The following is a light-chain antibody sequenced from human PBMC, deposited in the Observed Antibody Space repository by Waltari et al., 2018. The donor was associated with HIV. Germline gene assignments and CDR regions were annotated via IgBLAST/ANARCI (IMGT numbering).Light chain of an antibody. CDR3: QQYNNWPLNT. CDR1: QSVGDN. J-gene: IGKJ4*01. V-gene: IGKV3-15*01. Sequence: ERVMTQSPATLSVSPGVRATLPCRASQSVGDNLAWYQQRPGQAPRLLIYSASTRASGIAARFSGSGSGTEFSLTISSLQSEDFAIYYCQQYNNWPLNTFGGGTKVEMK. CDR2: SAS.